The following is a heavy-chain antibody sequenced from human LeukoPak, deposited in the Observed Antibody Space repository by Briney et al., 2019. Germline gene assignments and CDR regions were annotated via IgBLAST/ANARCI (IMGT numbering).Heavy chain of an antibody. D-gene: IGHD2-15*01. J-gene: IGHJ6*02. CDR1: GYTFTSYY. V-gene: IGHV1-46*01. CDR3: ARVLGWYYGMDV. Sequence: ASVTVSCTASGYTFTSYYMHWVRQAPGQGLEWMGIINPSGGSTSYAQKFQGRVTMTRDTSTSTVYMELSSLRSEDTAVYYCARVLGWYYGMDVWGQGTTVTVSS. CDR2: INPSGGST.